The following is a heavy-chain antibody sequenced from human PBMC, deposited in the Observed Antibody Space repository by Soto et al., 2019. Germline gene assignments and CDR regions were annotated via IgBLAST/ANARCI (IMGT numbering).Heavy chain of an antibody. J-gene: IGHJ4*02. CDR3: AREGLGDYVWGSYTYYLDY. Sequence: ASVKVSCKASGYTFTSYPMHWVRQAPGKRLEWMGWINAGNGNTKYSQKFQGRGTITRDTSASTAYMELSSLRSEDTAVYYCAREGLGDYVWGSYTYYLDYWGQGTRVTAPQ. CDR1: GYTFTSYP. V-gene: IGHV1-3*01. D-gene: IGHD3-16*01. CDR2: INAGNGNT.